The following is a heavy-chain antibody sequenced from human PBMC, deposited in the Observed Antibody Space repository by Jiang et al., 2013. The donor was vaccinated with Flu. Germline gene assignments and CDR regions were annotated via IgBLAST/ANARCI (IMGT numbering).Heavy chain of an antibody. Sequence: EVKKPGASVKVSCKASGYTFTTYYMHWVRQAPGQGLEWMGIINPSGGSTGYAQKFQGRVTMTRDTSRDTVYMELSSLRSEDTAVYYCARAARGDSSGYRGDNAFDIWGQGTMVTVSS. D-gene: IGHD3-22*01. V-gene: IGHV1-46*01. J-gene: IGHJ3*02. CDR1: GYTFTTYY. CDR2: INPSGGST. CDR3: ARAARGDSSGYRGDNAFDI.